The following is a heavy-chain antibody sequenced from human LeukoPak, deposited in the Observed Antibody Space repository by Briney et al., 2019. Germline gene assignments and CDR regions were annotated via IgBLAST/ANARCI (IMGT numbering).Heavy chain of an antibody. CDR2: IRSKAYGGTT. D-gene: IGHD6-13*01. J-gene: IGHJ6*02. CDR3: TRDQAIAAADSFYYYYGMDV. CDR1: GFTFGDYA. Sequence: GGSLRLSSTASGFTFGDYAMSWVRQAPGKGLEWVGFIRSKAYGGTTEYAASVKGRFTISRDDSKSIAYLRMNSLKTEDTAVYYCTRDQAIAAADSFYYYYGMDVWGQGTTVTVSS. V-gene: IGHV3-49*04.